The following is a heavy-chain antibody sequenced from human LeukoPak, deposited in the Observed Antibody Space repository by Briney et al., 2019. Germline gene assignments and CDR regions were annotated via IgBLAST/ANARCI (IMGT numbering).Heavy chain of an antibody. V-gene: IGHV4-59*01. J-gene: IGHJ4*02. CDR2: IYYSGST. Sequence: SETLSLTCTVSGGSISSYYWSLIRQPPGKGLEWIGYIYYSGSTNYNPSLKSRVTISVDTSKNQFSLKLSSVTAADTAVYYCARVTGLAAAESWGQGTLVTVSS. CDR1: GGSISSYY. D-gene: IGHD6-13*01. CDR3: ARVTGLAAAES.